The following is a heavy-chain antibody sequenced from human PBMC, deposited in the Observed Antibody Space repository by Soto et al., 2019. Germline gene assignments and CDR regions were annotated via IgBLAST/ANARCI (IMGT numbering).Heavy chain of an antibody. CDR2: ISYDGSNK. CDR3: AKDGGGGTYYDFWSGYPSYFDY. V-gene: IGHV3-30*18. D-gene: IGHD3-3*01. J-gene: IGHJ4*02. CDR1: GFTFSSYG. Sequence: GSLRLSCAASGFTFSSYGMHWVRQAPGKGLEWVAVISYDGSNKYYADSVKGRFTISRDNSKNTLYLQMNSLRAEDTAVYYCAKDGGGGTYYDFWSGYPSYFDYWGQGTLVTVSS.